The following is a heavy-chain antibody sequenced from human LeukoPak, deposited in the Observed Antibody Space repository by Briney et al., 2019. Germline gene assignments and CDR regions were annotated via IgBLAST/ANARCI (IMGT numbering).Heavy chain of an antibody. CDR3: ARIPLKEINWFDP. CDR1: GFTFRTSG. D-gene: IGHD5-24*01. V-gene: IGHV3-23*01. CDR2: ISGSGVST. J-gene: IGHJ5*02. Sequence: GGSLRLSCAASGFTFRTSGMSWVRQAPGKGLEWVSAISGSGVSTYYADSVKGRFTISRDNSKNTLYLQMNSLRSDDTAVYYCARIPLKEINWFDPWGQGTLVTVSS.